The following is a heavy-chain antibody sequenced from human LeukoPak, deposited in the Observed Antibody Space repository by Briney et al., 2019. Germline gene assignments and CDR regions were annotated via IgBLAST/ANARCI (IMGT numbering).Heavy chain of an antibody. D-gene: IGHD4-11*01. CDR1: GFTFSSYA. CDR3: AKDAQVYSTYDWRWFDP. CDR2: ISGSGGST. J-gene: IGHJ5*02. Sequence: GGSLRLSCAASGFTFSSYAMSWVRQAPGKGLEWVSAISGSGGSTYYADSVKGRFTISRDNSKNTLYLRMNSLRAEDTAVYYCAKDAQVYSTYDWRWFDPWGQGTLVTVSS. V-gene: IGHV3-23*01.